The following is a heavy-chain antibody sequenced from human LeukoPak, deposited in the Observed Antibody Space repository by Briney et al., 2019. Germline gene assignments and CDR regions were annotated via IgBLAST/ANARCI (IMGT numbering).Heavy chain of an antibody. CDR1: GFTFSSYA. CDR3: AKGPLVRYAGSYFFDY. CDR2: ISGSGGST. D-gene: IGHD3-10*02. Sequence: GGSLRLSCVASGFTFSSYAMSWVRQAPGKGLEWVSAISGSGGSTYYADSVKGRFTISRDNSKNTLYLQMNSLRAEDTAVYYCAKGPLVRYAGSYFFDYWGQGTLVTVSS. V-gene: IGHV3-23*01. J-gene: IGHJ4*02.